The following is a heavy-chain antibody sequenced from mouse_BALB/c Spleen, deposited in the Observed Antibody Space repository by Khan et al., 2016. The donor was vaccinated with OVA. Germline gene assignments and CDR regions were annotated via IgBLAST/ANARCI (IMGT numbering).Heavy chain of an antibody. V-gene: IGHV1-4*01. CDR2: NNPSNGYT. CDR3: VRDGAYYRNGGWFAY. Sequence: QVQLQQSGAELARPGDSVKMSCKASGYTFTSYTIHRRKLRLGRGKEGIGDNNPSNGYTNYNQTFKDKATLTADKSSTTAYMQLNSVTSDDSAVYNCVRDGAYYRNGGWFAYWGQGTLVTVSS. J-gene: IGHJ3*01. CDR1: GYTFTSYT. D-gene: IGHD2-14*01.